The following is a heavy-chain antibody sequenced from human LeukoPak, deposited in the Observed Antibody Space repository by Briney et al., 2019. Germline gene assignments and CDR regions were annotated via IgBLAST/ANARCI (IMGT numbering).Heavy chain of an antibody. CDR1: GDSISGRAYY. J-gene: IGHJ4*02. CDR2: IYTSGST. V-gene: IGHV4-61*02. CDR3: ARVGIAAADY. D-gene: IGHD6-13*01. Sequence: PSQTLSLTCTVSGDSISGRAYYWSWIRQPAGKGLEWIGRIYTSGSTNYNPSLKSRVTISVDTSKNQFSLKLSSVTAADTAVYYCARVGIAAADYWGQGTLVTVSS.